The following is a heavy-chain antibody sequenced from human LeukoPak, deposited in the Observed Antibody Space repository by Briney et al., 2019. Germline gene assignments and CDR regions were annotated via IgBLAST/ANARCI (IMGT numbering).Heavy chain of an antibody. D-gene: IGHD3-22*01. CDR2: IRDRA. Sequence: GGSLRLSCAASGFTFSTYAMTWVRQAPGKGLEWVSSIRDRAYYADSAKGRFTISRDDSRNTLYLQMNSLGAEDTAVYYCAKSWRSYDSSTSYYAFDLWGQGTTVTVSS. V-gene: IGHV3-23*01. J-gene: IGHJ3*01. CDR1: GFTFSTYA. CDR3: AKSWRSYDSSTSYYAFDL.